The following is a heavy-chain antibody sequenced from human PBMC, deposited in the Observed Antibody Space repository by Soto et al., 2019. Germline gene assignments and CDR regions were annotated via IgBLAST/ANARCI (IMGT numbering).Heavy chain of an antibody. Sequence: GGSLRLSCAASGFAFYYYNMNWVRQAPGRGLEWVSSISGSGIDIHFTDSVKGRFTISRDNAKTSLYLQMDSLRPEDTAIYYCAREGVTNYSVYYFVLWGHGALVTVSS. CDR3: AREGVTNYSVYYFVL. CDR1: GFAFYYYN. J-gene: IGHJ4*01. D-gene: IGHD4-4*01. CDR2: ISGSGIDI. V-gene: IGHV3-21*01.